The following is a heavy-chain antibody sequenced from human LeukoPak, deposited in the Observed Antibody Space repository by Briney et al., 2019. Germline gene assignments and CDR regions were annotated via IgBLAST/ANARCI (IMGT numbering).Heavy chain of an antibody. V-gene: IGHV1-2*04. CDR1: GYTFTGYY. CDR2: INPNSGGT. CDR3: ARQYYDILTGYYNFDY. D-gene: IGHD3-9*01. J-gene: IGHJ4*02. Sequence: ASVKVSCKASGYTFTGYYMHWVRQAPGQGLEWMGWINPNSGGTNYAQKFQGWVTMTRDTSISTAYMELSRLRSDDTAVYYCARQYYDILTGYYNFDYWGQGTPVTVSS.